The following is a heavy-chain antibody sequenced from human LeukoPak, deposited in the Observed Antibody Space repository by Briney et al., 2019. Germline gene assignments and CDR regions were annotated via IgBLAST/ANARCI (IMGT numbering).Heavy chain of an antibody. J-gene: IGHJ4*02. CDR2: IRSKAYGGTT. D-gene: IGHD6-13*01. Sequence: PGGSLRLSCTGSGFTFGDLALGWVRQSLGEGLEWVGFIRSKAYGGTTEYAASVKGRFTISRDDSKSITYLQMNSLKSEDTAVYYCTTTRTITSIWYYFDYWGQGALVTVSS. V-gene: IGHV3-49*04. CDR3: TTTRTITSIWYYFDY. CDR1: GFTFGDLA.